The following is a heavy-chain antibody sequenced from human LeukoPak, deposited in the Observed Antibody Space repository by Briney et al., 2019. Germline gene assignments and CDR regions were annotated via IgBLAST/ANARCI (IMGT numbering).Heavy chain of an antibody. CDR3: ARGVKNSGYDYVWGSYRYKGMGYYFDY. CDR1: GGSFSGYY. D-gene: IGHD3-16*02. J-gene: IGHJ4*02. Sequence: SETLSLTCAVYGGSFSGYYWSWIRQPLGKGLEGIGEINHSGSTNYNPSLKSRVTISVDTSKNQFSLKLSSVTAADTAVYYCARGVKNSGYDYVWGSYRYKGMGYYFDYWGQGTLVTVSS. V-gene: IGHV4-34*01. CDR2: INHSGST.